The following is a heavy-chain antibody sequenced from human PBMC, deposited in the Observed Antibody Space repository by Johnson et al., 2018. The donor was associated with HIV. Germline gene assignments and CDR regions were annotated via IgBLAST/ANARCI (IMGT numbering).Heavy chain of an antibody. J-gene: IGHJ3*02. CDR2: IRSKVKHSAT. D-gene: IGHD1-26*01. Sequence: VQLVESGGGLVQPGGSLKLSCAASGFTFSGSPMHWVRQASGKGLEWVGRIRSKVKHSATAYDASVTGRFSISRDDSNNTAYLQMNSLKTEDTAMYYCTTYSGSHRGGDAFDIWGQGTMVTVSS. CDR3: TTYSGSHRGGDAFDI. V-gene: IGHV3-73*01. CDR1: GFTFSGSP.